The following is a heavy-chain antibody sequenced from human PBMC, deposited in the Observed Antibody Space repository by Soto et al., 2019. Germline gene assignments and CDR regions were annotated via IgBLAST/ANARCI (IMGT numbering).Heavy chain of an antibody. CDR3: ARDCKFDP. V-gene: IGHV4-59*01. CDR2: IFHSGNT. CDR1: GGSISYYY. J-gene: IGHJ5*02. Sequence: SETLFLNCPVSGGSISYYYWNWIRQSPEKGLEWIGYIFHSGNTNLTPALKSRLTISLDASKNQFSLKLNSLTAADTAVYYCARDCKFDPWGQGTLVTVSS.